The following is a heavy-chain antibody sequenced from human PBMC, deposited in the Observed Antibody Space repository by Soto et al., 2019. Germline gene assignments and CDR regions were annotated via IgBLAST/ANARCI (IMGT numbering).Heavy chain of an antibody. CDR2: ISYDGSNK. CDR3: ARGLYYDSSADY. V-gene: IGHV3-30-3*01. CDR1: GFTFSSYA. D-gene: IGHD3-22*01. J-gene: IGHJ4*02. Sequence: QVQLVESGGGVVQPGRSLRLSCAASGFTFSSYAMHWVRQAPGKGLEWVAVISYDGSNKYYADSVKGRFTISRDNSKNTLYLQMNSLRAEDTAVYYCARGLYYDSSADYWGQGTLVTVSS.